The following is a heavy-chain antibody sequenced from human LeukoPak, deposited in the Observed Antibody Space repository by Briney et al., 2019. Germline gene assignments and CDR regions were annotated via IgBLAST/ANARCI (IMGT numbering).Heavy chain of an antibody. J-gene: IGHJ6*03. D-gene: IGHD6-6*01. V-gene: IGHV4-39*01. CDR1: GGSISSTSYY. Sequence: SETLSLTCTVSGGSISSTSYYWGWIRQPPGKGLEWIGSIYYSGSTYYNPSLKSRVTISVDTSKNQFPLKLSSVTAADTAVYYCASSISSSLGYYYYMDVWGKGTTVTISS. CDR2: IYYSGST. CDR3: ASSISSSLGYYYYMDV.